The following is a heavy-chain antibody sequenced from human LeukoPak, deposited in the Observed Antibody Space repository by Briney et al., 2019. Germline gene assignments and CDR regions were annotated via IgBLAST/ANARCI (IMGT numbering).Heavy chain of an antibody. V-gene: IGHV3-43*01. J-gene: IGHJ4*02. CDR3: ARDSSGTLDY. D-gene: IGHD1-26*01. CDR2: ISWNGYST. CDR1: GFSFRGYT. Sequence: GGSLRLSCAASGFSFRGYTMHWVRQAPGKGLEWVSLISWNGYSTSYGASVEGRFTISRDNNKGALNLQMSSLRTEDTAFYYCARDSSGTLDYWGQGTLVTVSS.